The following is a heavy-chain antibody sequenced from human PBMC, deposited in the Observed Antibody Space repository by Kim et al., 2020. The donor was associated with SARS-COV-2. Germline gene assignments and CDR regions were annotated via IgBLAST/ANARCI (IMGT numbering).Heavy chain of an antibody. CDR3: ARRQFSSGWYYFDY. D-gene: IGHD6-19*01. V-gene: IGHV3-74*01. J-gene: IGHJ4*02. Sequence: ADPVKGRFTISRDHAKNTLYLQMNSLRAEDTAVYYCARRQFSSGWYYFDYWGQGTLVTVSS.